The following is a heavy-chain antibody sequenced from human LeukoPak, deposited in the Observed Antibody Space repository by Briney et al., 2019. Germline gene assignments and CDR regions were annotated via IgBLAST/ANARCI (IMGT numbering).Heavy chain of an antibody. CDR1: GGTFSSYA. CDR2: IIPIFGTA. J-gene: IGHJ4*02. D-gene: IGHD5-12*01. Sequence: SVQVSCKASGGTFSSYAISWVRQAPGQGLEWMGGIIPIFGTANYAQKFQGRVTITADESTSTAYMELSSLRSEDTAVYYCAGTGGYDSAFDYWGQGTLVTVSS. CDR3: AGTGGYDSAFDY. V-gene: IGHV1-69*01.